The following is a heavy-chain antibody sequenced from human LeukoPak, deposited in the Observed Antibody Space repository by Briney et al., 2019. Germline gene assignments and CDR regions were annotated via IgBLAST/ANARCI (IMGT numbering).Heavy chain of an antibody. D-gene: IGHD4/OR15-4a*01. CDR1: GGSFSGYY. CDR2: INHSGST. J-gene: IGHJ3*02. Sequence: PSETLSLTCAVYGGSFSGYYWSWIRQPPGKGLEWIGEINHSGSTNYNPSLKSRVTISVDTSKNQFSLKLSSVTAADTAVYYCASGLYTLTTGDAFDIWGQGTMVTVSS. V-gene: IGHV4-34*01. CDR3: ASGLYTLTTGDAFDI.